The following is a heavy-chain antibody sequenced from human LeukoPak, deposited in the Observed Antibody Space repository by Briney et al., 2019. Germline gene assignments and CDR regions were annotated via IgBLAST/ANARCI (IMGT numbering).Heavy chain of an antibody. Sequence: GGSLRLSCAASGFTFSTYAIHWVRQAPGKGLEWVAVISYDGNNKYYADSVKGRFTISRDNSKNTLYLQMNSLRAEDTAVYYCAKDRYDYVWGSYRSAFDYWGQGTLVTVSS. J-gene: IGHJ4*02. CDR1: GFTFSTYA. CDR2: ISYDGNNK. CDR3: AKDRYDYVWGSYRSAFDY. V-gene: IGHV3-30-3*01. D-gene: IGHD3-16*02.